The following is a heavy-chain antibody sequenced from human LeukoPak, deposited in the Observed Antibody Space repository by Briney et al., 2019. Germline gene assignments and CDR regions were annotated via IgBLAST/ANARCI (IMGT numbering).Heavy chain of an antibody. Sequence: ASVKVSCKTSGYTFSDYDINWVRQAPGQGLEWMGWMSPNSRNTGYAQNFQGRITTTWNTSISTAYMELSTLRSEDTAVYYCAREYLYYMDVWGKGTTVTVSS. CDR1: GYTFSDYD. J-gene: IGHJ6*03. CDR3: AREYLYYMDV. CDR2: MSPNSRNT. D-gene: IGHD2/OR15-2a*01. V-gene: IGHV1-8*03.